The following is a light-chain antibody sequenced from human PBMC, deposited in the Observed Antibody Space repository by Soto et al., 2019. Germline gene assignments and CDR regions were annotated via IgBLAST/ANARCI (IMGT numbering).Light chain of an antibody. J-gene: IGKJ2*01. CDR3: QQGYSTPHT. CDR2: AAS. Sequence: DIQMTQSPSSLSVSVGDRVTITCRATQSISTSLNWYQQKPGKAPDLLIYAASSLQSGVPSRFSGSGSGTDFTLTINSLQPEDFATYYCQQGYSTPHTFDQGTKLEIE. V-gene: IGKV1-39*01. CDR1: QSISTS.